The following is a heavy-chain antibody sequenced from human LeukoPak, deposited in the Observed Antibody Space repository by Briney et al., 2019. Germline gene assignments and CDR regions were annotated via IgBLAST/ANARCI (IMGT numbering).Heavy chain of an antibody. CDR1: GGSIGSYY. CDR3: ARDGSFPGSPNNWLDP. CDR2: IYYDGNT. J-gene: IGHJ5*02. V-gene: IGHV4-59*01. D-gene: IGHD2-2*01. Sequence: SETLSLTCTVSGGSIGSYYWSWIRQPPGKGLEWVGYIYYDGNTNYNPSLKGRVTISVDTSKNQFSLKLSSVTAADTAVYYCARDGSFPGSPNNWLDPWGQGTLVTVSS.